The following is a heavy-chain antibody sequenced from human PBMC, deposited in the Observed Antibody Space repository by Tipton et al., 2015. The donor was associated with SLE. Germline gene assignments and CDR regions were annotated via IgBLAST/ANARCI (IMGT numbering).Heavy chain of an antibody. CDR1: GASISSYN. Sequence: TLSLTCTVSGASISSYNWNWIRQPPGKALEWIGHLYNSGSTNSNPSLKSRVTISVDTSKNQISLKLKSLTPADTAVYYCARGGHICGFEAFDVWGQGTMVTVSS. CDR2: LYNSGST. V-gene: IGHV4-59*01. D-gene: IGHD5-12*01. J-gene: IGHJ3*01. CDR3: ARGGHICGFEAFDV.